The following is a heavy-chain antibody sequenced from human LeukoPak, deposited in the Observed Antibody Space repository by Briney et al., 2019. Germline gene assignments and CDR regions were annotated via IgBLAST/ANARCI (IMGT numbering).Heavy chain of an antibody. CDR2: IKQDGSEK. D-gene: IGHD3-22*01. V-gene: IGHV3-7*01. J-gene: IGHJ3*02. CDR3: ARGGSDYYDSSGYFVDAFDI. CDR1: GFTFSSYA. Sequence: GGSLRLSCAASGFTFSSYAMSWVRQAPGKGLEWVANIKQDGSEKYYVDSVKGRFTISRDNAKNSLYLQMNSLRAEDTAVYYCARGGSDYYDSSGYFVDAFDIWGQGTMVTVSS.